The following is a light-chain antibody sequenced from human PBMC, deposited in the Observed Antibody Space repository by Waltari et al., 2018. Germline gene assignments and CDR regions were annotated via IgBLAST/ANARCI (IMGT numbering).Light chain of an antibody. CDR2: SNN. CDR3: SAWDDSLSGPS. Sequence: QSVLTQPPSASGTPGQRVTISCSGSSSTIGSNYVYWYQQPPGTAPKLHIYSNNPRPSGVPARFSGAKSGASAALAISGRRSEEEADYYCSAWDDSLSGPSFGGGTKLTVL. CDR1: SSTIGSNY. V-gene: IGLV1-47*02. J-gene: IGLJ3*02.